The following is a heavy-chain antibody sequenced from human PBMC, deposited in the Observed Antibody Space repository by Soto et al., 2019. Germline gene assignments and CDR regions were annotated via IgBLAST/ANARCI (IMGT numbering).Heavy chain of an antibody. V-gene: IGHV5-10-1*03. D-gene: IGHD6-6*01. CDR1: GYSFTSYW. J-gene: IGHJ5*02. CDR2: IDPSDSYT. Sequence: EVQLVQSGAEVKKPGESLRISCKGSGYSFTSYWISWVRQMPGKGLEWMGRIDPSDSYTNYSPSFQGHVTISADKSISTAYLQWSSLKASDTAMYYCARHSGQLVALGSGWFDPWGQGTLVTVSS. CDR3: ARHSGQLVALGSGWFDP.